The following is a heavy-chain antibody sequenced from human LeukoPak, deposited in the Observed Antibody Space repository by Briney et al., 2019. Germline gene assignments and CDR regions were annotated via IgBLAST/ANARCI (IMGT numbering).Heavy chain of an antibody. V-gene: IGHV1-18*01. Sequence: ASVKVSCKASGYTFTSYGISWVRQAPGQGLEWMGWISAYNGNTNYAQKFQGRVTMTRDTSISTAYMELSRLRSDDTAVYYCARVNGDYDYWGQGTLVTVSS. D-gene: IGHD4-17*01. CDR3: ARVNGDYDY. CDR1: GYTFTSYG. J-gene: IGHJ4*02. CDR2: ISAYNGNT.